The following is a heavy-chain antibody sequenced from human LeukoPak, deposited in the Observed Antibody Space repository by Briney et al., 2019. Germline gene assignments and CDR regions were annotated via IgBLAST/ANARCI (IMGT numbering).Heavy chain of an antibody. CDR2: ISSSSSTI. Sequence: GGSLRLSCAASGFTFSSYSMNWVRQAPGKGLEWVSYISSSSSTIYYADSVKGRFTISRDNAKSSLYLRMNSLRAEDTAVYYCARDPDCSSTSCYYYWYFDLWGRGTLVTVSS. CDR3: ARDPDCSSTSCYYYWYFDL. D-gene: IGHD2-2*01. J-gene: IGHJ2*01. V-gene: IGHV3-48*04. CDR1: GFTFSSYS.